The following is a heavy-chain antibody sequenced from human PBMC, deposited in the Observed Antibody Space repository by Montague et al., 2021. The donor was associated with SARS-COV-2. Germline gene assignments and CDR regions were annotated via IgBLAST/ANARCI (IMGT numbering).Heavy chain of an antibody. CDR3: ARRALGYYDILSGYWDDSFKI. Sequence: SETLSLTCTVSGGSVSISYWSWIRQSPGKGLEWLGSLFYSGSTHYNPSVKSRVTISVDTSKNQVSLKLSSVTAADTAVYYCARRALGYYDILSGYWDDSFKILGQGKMVTVSS. CDR1: GGSVSISY. D-gene: IGHD3-9*01. CDR2: LFYSGST. V-gene: IGHV4-59*08. J-gene: IGHJ3*02.